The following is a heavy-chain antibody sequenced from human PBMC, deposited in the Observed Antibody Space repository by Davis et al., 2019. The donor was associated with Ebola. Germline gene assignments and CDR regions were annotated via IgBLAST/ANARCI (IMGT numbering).Heavy chain of an antibody. D-gene: IGHD3-22*01. Sequence: GESLKISCAASGFTFSSYAMHWVRQAPGKGLEWVAVISYDGSNKYYADSVKGRFTISRDNAKNSLYLQMNSLRDEDTAVYYCARDFTMIVVVSGWYFDLWGRGTLVTVSS. CDR3: ARDFTMIVVVSGWYFDL. V-gene: IGHV3-30-3*01. J-gene: IGHJ2*01. CDR2: ISYDGSNK. CDR1: GFTFSSYA.